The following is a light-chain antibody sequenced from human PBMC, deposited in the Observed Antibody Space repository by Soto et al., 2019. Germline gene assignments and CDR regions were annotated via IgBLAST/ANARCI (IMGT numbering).Light chain of an antibody. CDR3: QQRSDWPLT. Sequence: EIVLTQSPTTLSLSPGERATLSCTASQSVSSYFAWYQQKPGQAPRLLIYDASTRAAGIPARFSGSGSGTDFTLTISSLEPDDFAVYYCQQRSDWPLTFGVGTKVEIK. CDR2: DAS. CDR1: QSVSSY. J-gene: IGKJ4*01. V-gene: IGKV3-11*01.